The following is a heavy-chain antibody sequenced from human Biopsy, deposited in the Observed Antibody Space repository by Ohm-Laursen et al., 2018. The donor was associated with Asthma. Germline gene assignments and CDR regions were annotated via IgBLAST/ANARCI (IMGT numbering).Heavy chain of an antibody. CDR2: HDHEEGGT. CDR3: ASDFPKDYVRYNFQF. V-gene: IGHV1-24*01. CDR1: GSSLTDLS. J-gene: IGHJ4*02. Sequence: SSETASCNISGSSLTDLSIHWVRQAPGQWLEWMGGHDHEEGGTVNARRFQGRVTMTEETSTDTAYMELSSLSSDDTAVYYCASDFPKDYVRYNFQFWGQGTLVTVSS. D-gene: IGHD4-17*01.